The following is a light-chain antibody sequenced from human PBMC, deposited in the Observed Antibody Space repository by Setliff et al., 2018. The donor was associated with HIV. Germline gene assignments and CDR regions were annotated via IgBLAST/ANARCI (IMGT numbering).Light chain of an antibody. CDR3: SSYTSSNTFYV. V-gene: IGLV2-14*01. Sequence: QSALTQPASVSGSPGQSITISCTGTSSDVGGYNYVSWYQHHPGKAPKLMIYDFSIRPSGVSNRFSGSKSGNTASLTISGLQAEDEADYYCSSYTSSNTFYVFGTGTKV. CDR2: DFS. CDR1: SSDVGGYNY. J-gene: IGLJ1*01.